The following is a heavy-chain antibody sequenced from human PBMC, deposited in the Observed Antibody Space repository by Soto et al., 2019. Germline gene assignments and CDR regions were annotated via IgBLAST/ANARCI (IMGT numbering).Heavy chain of an antibody. CDR2: ITGTSNDA. CDR3: SRSRYYWPLDH. D-gene: IGHD1-20*01. Sequence: PVGSLRLSCAGSGFTFSDCYMSWVRQAPGKGLEWVSYITGTSNDAYYADSVKGRFTISRDNAKNSLYLQMNSLRAEDTAVYYCSRSRYYWPLDHWGQGTLVTVSS. J-gene: IGHJ4*02. V-gene: IGHV3-11*06. CDR1: GFTFSDCY.